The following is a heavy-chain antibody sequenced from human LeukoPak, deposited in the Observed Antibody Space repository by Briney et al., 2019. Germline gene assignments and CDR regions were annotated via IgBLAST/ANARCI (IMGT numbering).Heavy chain of an antibody. CDR1: VYTFTSYG. CDR3: AFVVVPAAADLPYYYYYYMDV. Sequence: ASVTVSFKASVYTFTSYGISWVRQAPGQGLEWMGWISAYNGNTNYAQKLQGRVTMTTDTSTSTAYMELRSLRSDDTAVYYCAFVVVPAAADLPYYYYYYMDVWGKGTTVTVSS. J-gene: IGHJ6*03. CDR2: ISAYNGNT. D-gene: IGHD2-2*01. V-gene: IGHV1-18*01.